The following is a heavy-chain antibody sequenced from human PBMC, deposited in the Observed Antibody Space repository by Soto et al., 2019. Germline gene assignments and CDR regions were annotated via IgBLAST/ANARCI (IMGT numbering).Heavy chain of an antibody. CDR2: ISAYNGNT. CDR3: AREKAYDYNVIDY. V-gene: IGHV1-18*04. Sequence: ASLKVSCKASGYTFTSYGISWVRQAPGQGLEWMGWISAYNGNTNYAQQFQGRVTITRDTSATTAYMELSSLRYEDTAVYYCAREKAYDYNVIDYWGQGTLVTVYS. CDR1: GYTFTSYG. D-gene: IGHD3-10*01. J-gene: IGHJ4*02.